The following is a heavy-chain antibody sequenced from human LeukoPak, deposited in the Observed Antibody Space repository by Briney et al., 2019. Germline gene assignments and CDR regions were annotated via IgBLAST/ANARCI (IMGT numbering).Heavy chain of an antibody. CDR2: INPSGGGT. CDR1: GYTFTNYE. D-gene: IGHD1-26*01. J-gene: IGHJ3*02. Sequence: ASVKVSCKASGYTFTNYEINWVRQATGHGLEWMGMINPSGGGTGYAQRFQGRVTMTRDTSTSTVYIDLSSLRSEDTAVYYCARVSMGATYFRAFDIWGQGTMVTVSS. CDR3: ARVSMGATYFRAFDI. V-gene: IGHV1-46*01.